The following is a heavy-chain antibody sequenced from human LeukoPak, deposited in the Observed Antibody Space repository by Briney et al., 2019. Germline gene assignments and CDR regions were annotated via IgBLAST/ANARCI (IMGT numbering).Heavy chain of an antibody. D-gene: IGHD3-3*01. J-gene: IGHJ4*02. V-gene: IGHV3-21*01. CDR1: GFTFSSYS. CDR3: AGVGNDFWSGYYGY. Sequence: GGSLRLSCAASGFTFSSYSMNWDRQAPGKGLEWVSSISSSSSYIYYADSVKGRFTISRDNAKNSLYLQMNSLRAEDTAVYYCAGVGNDFWSGYYGYWGQGTLVTVSS. CDR2: ISSSSSYI.